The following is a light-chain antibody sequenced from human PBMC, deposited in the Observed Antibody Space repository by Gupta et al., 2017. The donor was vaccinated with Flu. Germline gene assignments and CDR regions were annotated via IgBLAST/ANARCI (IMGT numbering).Light chain of an antibody. CDR1: QSVSSY. Sequence: EIVLTQFPATLSLSPGERATLSCRASQSVSSYLAWYQQKPGQAPRLPMYDASTRATGIPARFSGSGSGTDFTLTISSLEPEDFAVYSCQQRSNWLTFGGGTKVEIK. J-gene: IGKJ4*02. CDR3: QQRSNWLT. CDR2: DAS. V-gene: IGKV3-11*01.